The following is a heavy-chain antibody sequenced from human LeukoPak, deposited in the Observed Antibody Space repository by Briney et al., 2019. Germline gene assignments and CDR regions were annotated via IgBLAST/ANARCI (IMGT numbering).Heavy chain of an antibody. D-gene: IGHD2-21*02. V-gene: IGHV1-8*03. CDR1: GYTFTSYD. Sequence: ASVKVSCKASGYTFTSYDINWVRQATGQGLEWMGWMNPNSGNTGYAQKFQGRVTITRNTSISTAYMELSSLRSEDTAVYYCARGRRLRVTYYYYMDVWGKGTTVTVSS. CDR3: ARGRRLRVTYYYYMDV. CDR2: MNPNSGNT. J-gene: IGHJ6*03.